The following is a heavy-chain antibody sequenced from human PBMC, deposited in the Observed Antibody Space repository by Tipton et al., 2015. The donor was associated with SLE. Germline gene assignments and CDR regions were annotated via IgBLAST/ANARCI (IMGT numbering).Heavy chain of an antibody. Sequence: TLSLTCTVSGDSISSTTFYWGWVRQPPGKGLEWIGKIYYSGSSYYSGNTYYNPSLKSRVTISVDASKDQFSLELESVTAADTAVYFCARGDGYCNGGSCYLSWFDPWGPGTLVTVAT. CDR1: GDSISSTTFY. D-gene: IGHD2-15*01. V-gene: IGHV4-39*07. CDR3: ARGDGYCNGGSCYLSWFDP. CDR2: IYYSGSSYYSGNT. J-gene: IGHJ5*02.